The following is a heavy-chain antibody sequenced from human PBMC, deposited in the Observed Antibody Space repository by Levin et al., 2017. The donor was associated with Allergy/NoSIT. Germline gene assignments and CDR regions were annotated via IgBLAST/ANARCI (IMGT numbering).Heavy chain of an antibody. J-gene: IGHJ4*02. CDR1: GFTFSSYS. CDR2: INTGSNTI. V-gene: IGHV3-48*04. D-gene: IGHD2-2*03. CDR3: VGLDILGESGDSRDF. Sequence: SCAASGFTFSSYSMNWVRQAPGKGLEWVSYINTGSNTIYYADSVKARFTISRDNTKNSLYMQMNIRRAEDTAIYQCVGLDILGESGDSRDFWGQGTLVTVSS.